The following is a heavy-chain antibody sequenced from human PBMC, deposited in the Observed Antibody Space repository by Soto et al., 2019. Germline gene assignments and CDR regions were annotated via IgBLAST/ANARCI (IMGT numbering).Heavy chain of an antibody. Sequence: EEQLVESGGGLVQHGGSLRVSCAASGFSFRSYAMNWVRQAPGKGLEWVSYISVGSGSIFYADSVKGRFTISRDDAKNSLYLQMNTLRGEDTAVYYCVRDDRWAFDIWGQGTMVTVSS. CDR3: VRDDRWAFDI. CDR1: GFSFRSYA. J-gene: IGHJ3*02. V-gene: IGHV3-48*01. CDR2: ISVGSGSI. D-gene: IGHD3-22*01.